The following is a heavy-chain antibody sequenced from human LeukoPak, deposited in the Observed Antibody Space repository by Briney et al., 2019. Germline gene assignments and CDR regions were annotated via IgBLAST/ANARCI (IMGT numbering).Heavy chain of an antibody. Sequence: SETLSLTCTVSGGSISSLTYYWGWIRQPPGKGLEWIASIYYSGTTYYSLSLKSRVAISVNRSNNQFSLRLSSVTAADTAVYFCTGYSAGWSSGGGYWGQGTVVTVSS. D-gene: IGHD6-19*01. CDR3: TGYSAGWSSGGGY. J-gene: IGHJ4*02. CDR1: GGSISSLTYY. V-gene: IGHV4-39*01. CDR2: IYYSGTT.